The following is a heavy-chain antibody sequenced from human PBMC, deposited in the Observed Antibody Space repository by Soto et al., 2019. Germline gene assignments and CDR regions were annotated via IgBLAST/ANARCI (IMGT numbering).Heavy chain of an antibody. CDR2: IWYDGSNK. CDR3: ARDLLPSGIAVVGYYGMDV. D-gene: IGHD6-19*01. Sequence: GGSLRLSCAASGFTFSSYGMHWVRQAPGKGLEWVAVIWYDGSNKYYADSVEGRFTISRDNSKNTLYLQMNSLRAEDTAVYYCARDLLPSGIAVVGYYGMDVWGQGTTVTVSS. CDR1: GFTFSSYG. V-gene: IGHV3-33*01. J-gene: IGHJ6*02.